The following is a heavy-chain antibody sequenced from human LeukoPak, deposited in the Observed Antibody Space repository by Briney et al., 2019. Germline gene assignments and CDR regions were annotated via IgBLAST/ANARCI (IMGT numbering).Heavy chain of an antibody. CDR1: GFTFSSYG. V-gene: IGHV3-30*03. J-gene: IGHJ6*02. D-gene: IGHD3-10*01. CDR3: TTGITMVRGTPYGMDV. CDR2: ISYDGSNK. Sequence: GGSLRLSCAASGFTFSSYGMHWVRQAPGKGLEWVAVISYDGSNKYYADSVKGRFTISRDNSKNTLYLQMNSLRAEDTAVYYCTTGITMVRGTPYGMDVWGQGTTVTVSS.